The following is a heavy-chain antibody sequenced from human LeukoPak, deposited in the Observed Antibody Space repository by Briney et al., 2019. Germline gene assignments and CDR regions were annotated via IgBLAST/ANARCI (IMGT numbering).Heavy chain of an antibody. J-gene: IGHJ5*02. CDR1: GFSVRTNY. CDR3: ARGVSGEP. V-gene: IGHV3-53*01. D-gene: IGHD1-14*01. CDR2: IYDSGDT. Sequence: GGSLRLSCAVSGFSVRTNYVGWVRQAPGKGLEWVSVIYDSGDTYYANSVKGRFTISRDNAKNSLYLQMNSLRAEDTAVYYCARGVSGEPWGQGTLVTVSS.